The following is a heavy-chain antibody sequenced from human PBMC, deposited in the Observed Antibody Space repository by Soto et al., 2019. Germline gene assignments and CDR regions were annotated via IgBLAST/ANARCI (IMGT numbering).Heavy chain of an antibody. D-gene: IGHD1-26*01. CDR2: IYYGGSA. V-gene: IGHV4-59*08. CDR1: GGSISSHY. Sequence: QVQLQESGPGLVKPSETLSLTCTVSGGSISSHYWSWIRQPPGKGLEWIGYIYYGGSANYNPSLRSRVXXSXDXXKNQFSLKLSSVTAADTAVYYCARRLSGSYGQVDYWGQGTLVTVSS. CDR3: ARRLSGSYGQVDY. J-gene: IGHJ4*02.